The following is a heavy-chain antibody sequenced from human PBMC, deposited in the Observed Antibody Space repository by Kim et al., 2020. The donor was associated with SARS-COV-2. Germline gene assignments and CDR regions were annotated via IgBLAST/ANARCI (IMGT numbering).Heavy chain of an antibody. D-gene: IGHD3-3*01. J-gene: IGHJ4*02. V-gene: IGHV3-21*01. Sequence: ADSVKGRFTISRDNAKNSLYLQMNSLRAEDTAVYYCARLGFFGVGDFDYWGQGTLVTVSS. CDR3: ARLGFFGVGDFDY.